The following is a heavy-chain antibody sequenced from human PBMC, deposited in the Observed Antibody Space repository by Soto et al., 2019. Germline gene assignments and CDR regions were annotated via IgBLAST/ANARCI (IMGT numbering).Heavy chain of an antibody. Sequence: QEHLVESGGGVLQPGTSLRLSCAASGFSFSKYGMHWVRQAPGKGLEWVAFVSSDGNNKYYGDSVKGRFTISRDNSKNMVFLRVDSLSADDSAVYYGAKDRVIQLLPIWPDPWGQGTLVTVSS. D-gene: IGHD2-2*01. CDR2: VSSDGNNK. CDR1: GFSFSKYG. J-gene: IGHJ5*02. CDR3: AKDRVIQLLPIWPDP. V-gene: IGHV3-30*18.